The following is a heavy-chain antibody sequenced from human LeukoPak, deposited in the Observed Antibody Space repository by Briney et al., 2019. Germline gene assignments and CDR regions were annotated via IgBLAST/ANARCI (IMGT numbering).Heavy chain of an antibody. Sequence: ASVKVSCKASGYTFTGYYMHWGRQAPGQGLEWMGWINPNSGGTNYAQKFQGRVTMTRDTSISTAYMELSRLRSDDTAVYYCARDQRITGTDSDYWGQGTLVTVSS. CDR3: ARDQRITGTDSDY. CDR2: INPNSGGT. J-gene: IGHJ4*02. CDR1: GYTFTGYY. V-gene: IGHV1-2*02. D-gene: IGHD1-7*01.